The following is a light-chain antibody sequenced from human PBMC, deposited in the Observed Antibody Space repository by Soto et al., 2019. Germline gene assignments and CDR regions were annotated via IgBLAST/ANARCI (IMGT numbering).Light chain of an antibody. CDR2: SHN. CDR1: SSNIGNNY. Sequence: QLVLTQPPSESGTPGQRVTISCSGSSSNIGNNYVYWYQQLPGAAPKLLIYSHNIRPSGVPDRFSGSTSGASASLAISGSRAEDEAAYHCAAWDDNLRGVVFGGGTKVTGL. CDR3: AAWDDNLRGVV. V-gene: IGLV1-47*02. J-gene: IGLJ2*01.